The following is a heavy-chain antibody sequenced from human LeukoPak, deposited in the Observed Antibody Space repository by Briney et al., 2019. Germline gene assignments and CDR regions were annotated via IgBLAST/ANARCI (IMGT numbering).Heavy chain of an antibody. CDR2: IYYSGST. V-gene: IGHV4-39*01. CDR1: GGSISNSIYY. CDR3: ASHSSYVSPFRS. J-gene: IGHJ5*02. Sequence: SETLSLTCTVSGGSISNSIYYWGWIRQPPGMGLEWIGSIYYSGSTYYNPSLKSRVTTSVDTSKNQFSLNLNSVTAADTALYYCASHSSYVSPFRSWGRGPLVTVSP. D-gene: IGHD3-10*02.